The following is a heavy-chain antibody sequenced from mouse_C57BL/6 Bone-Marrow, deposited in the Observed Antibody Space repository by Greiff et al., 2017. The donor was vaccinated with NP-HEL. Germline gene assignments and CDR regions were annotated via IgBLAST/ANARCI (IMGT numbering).Heavy chain of an antibody. CDR3: TTLESGFYYGNYGGAMDY. J-gene: IGHJ4*01. CDR1: GFNIKDYY. Sequence: EVKLMESGAELVRPGASVKLSCTASGFNIKDYYMHWVKQRPEQGLEWIGRIDPEDGDTEYAPKFQGKATMTADTSSNTAYLQLSSLTSEDTAVYYCTTLESGFYYGNYGGAMDYWGQGTSVTVSS. D-gene: IGHD2-1*01. CDR2: IDPEDGDT. V-gene: IGHV14-1*01.